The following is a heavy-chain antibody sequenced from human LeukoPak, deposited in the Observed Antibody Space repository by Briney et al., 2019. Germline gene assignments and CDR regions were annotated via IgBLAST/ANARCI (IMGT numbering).Heavy chain of an antibody. V-gene: IGHV3-74*01. CDR2: INSDGSST. CDR3: ARAQYSSGWYEDDAFDI. J-gene: IGHJ3*02. D-gene: IGHD6-19*01. Sequence: GGSLRLSCAACGFTFSSYWMHWVRQAPGKGLVWVSRINSDGSSTSYADSVKGRFTISRDNAKNTLYLQMNSLRAEDTAVYYCARAQYSSGWYEDDAFDIWGQGTMVTVSS. CDR1: GFTFSSYW.